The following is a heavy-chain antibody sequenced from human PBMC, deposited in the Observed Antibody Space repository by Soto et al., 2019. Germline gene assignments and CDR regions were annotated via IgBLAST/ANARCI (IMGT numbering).Heavy chain of an antibody. Sequence: PSQTLSLTCAISGDSFSINSAAWNWIRMSPSRGLEWLARTYYRSRWYNDYAVSVRSRITVNPDTSKNQFSLQLTSVTPEDTAVYYCAGTTSHQWYYMDVWGKGTTVTVSS. CDR2: TYYRSRWYN. CDR3: AGTTSHQWYYMDV. CDR1: GDSFSINSAA. J-gene: IGHJ6*03. D-gene: IGHD1-7*01. V-gene: IGHV6-1*01.